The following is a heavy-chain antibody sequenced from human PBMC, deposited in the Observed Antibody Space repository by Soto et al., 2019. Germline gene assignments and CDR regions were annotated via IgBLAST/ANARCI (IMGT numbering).Heavy chain of an antibody. V-gene: IGHV4-30-2*03. Sequence: SETLSLTCAVSGGSISSGGYSWSWIRQPPGKGLEWIGSIYYSGSTYYNPSLKTRVTISVDTSKNQFSLKLSSVTAADTAVYYCARKFDYYNSGGYYFDYWGQGTLVTVSS. D-gene: IGHD3-22*01. CDR3: ARKFDYYNSGGYYFDY. CDR1: GGSISSGGYS. J-gene: IGHJ4*02. CDR2: IYYSGST.